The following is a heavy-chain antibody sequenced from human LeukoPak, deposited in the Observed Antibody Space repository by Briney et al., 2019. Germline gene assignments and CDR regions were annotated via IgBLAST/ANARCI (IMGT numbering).Heavy chain of an antibody. CDR1: GGSISSGDYY. D-gene: IGHD5-18*01. CDR3: ARRLPGGYSSTPPSRWFDP. CDR2: IYYSGST. Sequence: SETLSLTCTVPGGSISSGDYYWSWIRQPPGKGLEWIGYIYYSGSTNYNPSLKSRVTISVDTSKNQFSLKLSSVTAADTAVYYCARRLPGGYSSTPPSRWFDPWGQGTLVTVSS. J-gene: IGHJ5*02. V-gene: IGHV4-30-4*08.